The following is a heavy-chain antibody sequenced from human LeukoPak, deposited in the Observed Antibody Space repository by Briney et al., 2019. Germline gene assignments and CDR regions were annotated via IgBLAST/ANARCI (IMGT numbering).Heavy chain of an antibody. V-gene: IGHV3-23*01. Sequence: PGGSLRLSCAASGFSFNTYAMNWVRQAPGQGLEWVSTISGSGGRTYYADSVKGRFTISRDNSKNTLYLQMNSLRAEDTAVYYCAKDPIAAAVYYFDYWGQGTLVTVSS. CDR3: AKDPIAAAVYYFDY. J-gene: IGHJ4*02. CDR2: ISGSGGRT. CDR1: GFSFNTYA. D-gene: IGHD6-13*01.